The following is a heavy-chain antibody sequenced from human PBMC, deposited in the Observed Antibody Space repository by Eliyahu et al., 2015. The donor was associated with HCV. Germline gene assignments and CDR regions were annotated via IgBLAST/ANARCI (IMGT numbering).Heavy chain of an antibody. Sequence: GFTFSSYSMNWVRQAPGKGLEWVSYISSSSSTIYYADSVKGRFTISRDNAKNSLYLQMNSLRAEDTAVYYCARELLSNDYSNAKSYSAFGYWGQGTLVTVSS. J-gene: IGHJ4*02. V-gene: IGHV3-48*01. CDR1: GFTFSSYS. CDR3: ARELLSNDYSNAKSYSAFGY. CDR2: ISSSSSTI. D-gene: IGHD4-11*01.